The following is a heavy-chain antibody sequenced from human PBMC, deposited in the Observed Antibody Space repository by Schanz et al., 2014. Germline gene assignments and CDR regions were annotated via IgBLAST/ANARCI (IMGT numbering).Heavy chain of an antibody. J-gene: IGHJ4*02. Sequence: EVQLVESGGGLVKPGGSLRLSCAASGFTFSSYSMNWVRQAPGKGLEWVSGISGSGGSTYYADSVKGRFTISRDNSKNTLYLQMNSLRAEDTAVYYCARDRGYCSGGSCLTFDYWGQGTLVTVSS. CDR3: ARDRGYCSGGSCLTFDY. CDR2: ISGSGGST. D-gene: IGHD2-15*01. CDR1: GFTFSSYS. V-gene: IGHV3-23*04.